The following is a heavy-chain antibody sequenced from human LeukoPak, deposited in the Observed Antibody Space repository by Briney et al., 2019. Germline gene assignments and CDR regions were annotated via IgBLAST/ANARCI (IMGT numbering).Heavy chain of an antibody. CDR1: GGSISSYY. Sequence: SETLSLTCTVSGGSISSYYWSWIRQPAGKGLEWIGRIYTSGSTNYNPSLKSRVTMSVDTSKNQFSLKLSSVTAADTAVYYCARLSAGVMYYDFWSMYYWGQGTLVTVSS. CDR3: ARLSAGVMYYDFWSMYY. CDR2: IYTSGST. D-gene: IGHD3-3*01. J-gene: IGHJ4*02. V-gene: IGHV4-4*07.